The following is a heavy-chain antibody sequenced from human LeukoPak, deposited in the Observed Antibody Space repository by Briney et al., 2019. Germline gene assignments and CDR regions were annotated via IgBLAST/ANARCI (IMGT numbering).Heavy chain of an antibody. CDR3: AKDASSWFQGFDY. V-gene: IGHV3-33*06. CDR2: IWSDGSNK. CDR1: GFTFSNYG. Sequence: PGGSLRLSCAASGFTFSNYGMHWVRQAPGKGLEWVAVIWSDGSNKHYADSVKGRFTISRDNSKNTLHLQMNSLRAEDTAVYYCAKDASSWFQGFDYWGQGTLVTVSS. J-gene: IGHJ4*02. D-gene: IGHD6-13*01.